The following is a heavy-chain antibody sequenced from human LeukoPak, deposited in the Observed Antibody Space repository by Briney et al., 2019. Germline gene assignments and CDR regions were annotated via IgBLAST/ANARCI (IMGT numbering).Heavy chain of an antibody. J-gene: IGHJ6*02. V-gene: IGHV3-30*03. D-gene: IGHD6-6*01. CDR3: AREGPGVHYGMDV. CDR1: GFTFSSYG. Sequence: GGSLRLSCAASGFTFSSYGMHWVRQAPGKGLEWVAVISYDGSNKYYADSVKGRFTISRDNSKNTLYLQMNSLRAEDTAVYYCAREGPGVHYGMDVWGQGTTVTVSS. CDR2: ISYDGSNK.